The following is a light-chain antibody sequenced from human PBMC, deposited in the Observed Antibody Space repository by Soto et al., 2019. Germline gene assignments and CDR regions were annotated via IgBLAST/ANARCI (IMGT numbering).Light chain of an antibody. CDR3: QQYNSYSRT. CDR1: QSVSSN. CDR2: KAS. J-gene: IGKJ1*01. V-gene: IGKV1-5*03. Sequence: DIQMTQSPSSLSASVGDRVTITCRASQSVSSNLNWYQQKPGKAPKLLIYKASSLESGVPSRFSGSGSGTEFTLTISSLQPDDFATYYRQQYNSYSRTFGQGTKVDIK.